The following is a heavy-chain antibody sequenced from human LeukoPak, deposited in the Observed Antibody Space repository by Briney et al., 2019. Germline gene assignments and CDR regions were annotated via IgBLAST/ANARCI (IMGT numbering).Heavy chain of an antibody. CDR2: ISSSGTTI. V-gene: IGHV3-48*03. CDR3: ARGHSGSFDY. Sequence: PGGSLRLSCAASGFTFSSYEMNWVRQAPGKGLEWVSYISSSGTTIYYADSVKGRFTISRDNAKNSLYLQMNSLRAEDTAVYHWARGHSGSFDYWGQGTLVTVSS. J-gene: IGHJ4*02. D-gene: IGHD6-6*01. CDR1: GFTFSSYE.